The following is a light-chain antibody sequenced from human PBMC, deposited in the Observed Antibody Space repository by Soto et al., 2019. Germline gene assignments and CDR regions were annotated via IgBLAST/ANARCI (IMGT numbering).Light chain of an antibody. Sequence: EIVLTQSPATLSLSPGERATLSCRASQSVSRYLAWYQQKCGQAPRLLIYDASNRATGIPARFSGSGSGTDFTLTISSLEPEDFAVYYCQQRSNWPRPFGQGSKVDIK. CDR3: QQRSNWPRP. V-gene: IGKV3-11*01. CDR1: QSVSRY. CDR2: DAS. J-gene: IGKJ1*01.